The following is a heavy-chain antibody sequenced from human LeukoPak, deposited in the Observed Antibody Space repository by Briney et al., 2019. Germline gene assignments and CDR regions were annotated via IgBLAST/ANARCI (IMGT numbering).Heavy chain of an antibody. CDR1: GYIFTGYY. D-gene: IGHD2-2*01. CDR2: ISAYNGHT. CDR3: ARDPPIVVIPAAIGADFDY. V-gene: IGHV1-18*04. J-gene: IGHJ4*02. Sequence: ASVKVSCKASGYIFTGYYIHWVRQAPGQGLAWMGWISAYNGHTNYAQNLQGRVTMTTDTSTNTAYMELRSLRSDDTAVYYCARDPPIVVIPAAIGADFDYWGQGTLVTVSS.